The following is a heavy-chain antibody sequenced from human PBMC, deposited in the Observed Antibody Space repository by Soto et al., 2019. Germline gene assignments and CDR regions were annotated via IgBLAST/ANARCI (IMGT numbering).Heavy chain of an antibody. J-gene: IGHJ4*02. Sequence: PSETLSLTCTVSGRSISSYYWSWIRQPPGKGLEWIGYIYYSGSTNYNPSLKSRVTISVDTSKNQFSLKLSSVTAADTAVYYCARDIYDSSGYPLYYFDYWGQGTLVTVSS. V-gene: IGHV4-59*01. CDR3: ARDIYDSSGYPLYYFDY. D-gene: IGHD3-22*01. CDR1: GRSISSYY. CDR2: IYYSGST.